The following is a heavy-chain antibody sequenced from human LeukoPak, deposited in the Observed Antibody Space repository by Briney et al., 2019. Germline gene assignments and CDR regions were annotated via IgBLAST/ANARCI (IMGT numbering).Heavy chain of an antibody. Sequence: ASVKVSCKASGYTFTSYGISWVRQAPGQGLEWMGWISAYNGNTNYAQKFQGRVTMTRNTSISTAYMELSSLRSEDTAVYYCARAVGYYYDSSGYYYGYWGQGTLVTVSS. CDR1: GYTFTSYG. J-gene: IGHJ4*02. V-gene: IGHV1-18*01. CDR3: ARAVGYYYDSSGYYYGY. D-gene: IGHD3-22*01. CDR2: ISAYNGNT.